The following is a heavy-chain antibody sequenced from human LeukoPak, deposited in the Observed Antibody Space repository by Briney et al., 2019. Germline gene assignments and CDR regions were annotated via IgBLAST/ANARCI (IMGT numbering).Heavy chain of an antibody. CDR1: GGSFSGYY. J-gene: IGHJ1*01. CDR2: INHSGST. Sequence: SETLSLTCAVYGGSFSGYYRSWIRQPPGKGLEWIGEINHSGSTNYNPSLKTRVTISVDTSKNQFSLKLTSVTAADTALYYCARGPSRGHYSDSSGYPEYFLHWGQGTLVTVSS. D-gene: IGHD3-22*01. V-gene: IGHV4-34*01. CDR3: ARGPSRGHYSDSSGYPEYFLH.